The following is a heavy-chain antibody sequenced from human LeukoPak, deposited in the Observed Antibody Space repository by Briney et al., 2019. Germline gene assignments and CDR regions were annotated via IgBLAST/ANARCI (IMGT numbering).Heavy chain of an antibody. J-gene: IGHJ4*02. CDR3: ARYYRLDY. V-gene: IGHV3-30*02. CDR2: IRYDGSTK. Sequence: GGSLRLSCAASGFTFSSYGMHWVRQAPGKGLEWVAFIRYDGSTKYYADSVKGRFTISRDNSKNTLYLQMNSLRADDTAVYYCARYYRLDYWGQGTLVTVSS. D-gene: IGHD2-15*01. CDR1: GFTFSSYG.